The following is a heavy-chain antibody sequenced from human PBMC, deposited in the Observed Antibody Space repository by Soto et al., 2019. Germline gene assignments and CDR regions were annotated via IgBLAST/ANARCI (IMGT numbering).Heavy chain of an antibody. J-gene: IGHJ6*04. V-gene: IGHV5-51*01. CDR2: IYPSDSDI. Sequence: LGESLKISCKTSGYSLTSHLIAWVRQVPGKGLEWMGIIYPSDSDIRYRPSFQGQVTISVEKSISKAYLQWSSLNASATATYYCERKDYSNYRGCMDVVGKGTKGIVAA. D-gene: IGHD4-4*01. CDR1: GYSLTSHL. CDR3: ERKDYSNYRGCMDV.